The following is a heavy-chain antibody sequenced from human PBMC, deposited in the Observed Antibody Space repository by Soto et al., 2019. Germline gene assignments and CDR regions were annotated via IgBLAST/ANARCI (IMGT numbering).Heavy chain of an antibody. Sequence: SGPTLVNPTQTLTLTCTFSGFSLSTSGMRVSWIRQPPGKALEWLARIDWGDDKFYSTSLKTRLTISKDTSKNQVVLTMTNMDPVDTATYYCARTPYYYDSSGYDYWGQGTLVTVSS. D-gene: IGHD3-22*01. CDR3: ARTPYYYDSSGYDY. CDR1: GFSLSTSGMR. V-gene: IGHV2-70*04. CDR2: IDWGDDK. J-gene: IGHJ4*02.